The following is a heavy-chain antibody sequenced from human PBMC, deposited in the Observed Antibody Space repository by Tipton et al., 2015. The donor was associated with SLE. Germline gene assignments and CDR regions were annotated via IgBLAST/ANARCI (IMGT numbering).Heavy chain of an antibody. CDR1: GDSISGSTYY. CDR3: VRDKRYFDSPVNY. Sequence: TLSLTCIVSGDSISGSTYYWGWIRQPPGKGLEWIGSISYGGRNYYKPALKRRVTISEDTPKNQFSLKLTSVTAADTAVYYCVRDKRYFDSPVNYWGQGILVTVSS. D-gene: IGHD3-9*01. CDR2: ISYGGRN. J-gene: IGHJ4*02. V-gene: IGHV4-39*07.